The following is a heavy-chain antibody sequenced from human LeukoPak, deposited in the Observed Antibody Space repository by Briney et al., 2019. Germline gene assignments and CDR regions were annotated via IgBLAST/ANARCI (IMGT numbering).Heavy chain of an antibody. CDR1: GGTFSSYA. V-gene: IGHV1-69*13. D-gene: IGHD3-22*01. CDR3: ALRDYYDSSGWRFDY. CDR2: IIPIFGTA. J-gene: IGHJ4*02. Sequence: AASVKVSCKASGGTFSSYAISWVRQAPGQGLEWMGGIIPIFGTANYAQKFQGRVTITADESTSTAYMELSSLRSEDTAVYYSALRDYYDSSGWRFDYWGQGTLVTVSS.